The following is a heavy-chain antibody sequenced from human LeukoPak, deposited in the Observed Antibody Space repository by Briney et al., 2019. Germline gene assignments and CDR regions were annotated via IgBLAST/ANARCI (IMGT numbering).Heavy chain of an antibody. CDR3: ARPLHYYDSSGRGDAFDI. CDR1: GGSISSSSYY. V-gene: IGHV4-39*01. CDR2: IYYSGST. D-gene: IGHD3-22*01. Sequence: SETLSLTCTVSGGSISSSSYYWGWIRQPPGKGLEWIGSIYYSGSTYYNPSLKSRVTISVDTSKNQFSLKLSSVTAADTAVYYCARPLHYYDSSGRGDAFDIWGQGTMVTVSP. J-gene: IGHJ3*02.